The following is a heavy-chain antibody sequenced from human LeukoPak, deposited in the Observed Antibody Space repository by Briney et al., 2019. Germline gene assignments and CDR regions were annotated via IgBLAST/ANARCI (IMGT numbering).Heavy chain of an antibody. CDR2: IIPIFGTA. CDR1: GGTFSSYA. V-gene: IGHV1-69*06. D-gene: IGHD4-11*01. CDR3: ANLDYSYYYYMDV. Sequence: SVKVSCKASGGTFSSYAISWVRQAPGQGLEWMGGIIPIFGTANYAQKFQGRVTITADKATSTAYMELSSLRAEDTAVYYCANLDYSYYYYMDVWGKGTTVTVSS. J-gene: IGHJ6*03.